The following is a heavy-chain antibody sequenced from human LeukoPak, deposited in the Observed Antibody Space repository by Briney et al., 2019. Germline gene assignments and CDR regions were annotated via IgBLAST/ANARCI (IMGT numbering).Heavy chain of an antibody. V-gene: IGHV3-30*04. CDR3: ARDNYVGNLDF. CDR1: GFTFSRYS. Sequence: GGSLRLSCAASGFTFSRYSMHWVRQTPSKGLEWVAIILYDGSHAYYPDSVKGRFTIFRDNSKNPVSLQMNSLRADDTAVYYCARDNYVGNLDFWGQGTLVTVSS. J-gene: IGHJ4*02. D-gene: IGHD4-23*01. CDR2: ILYDGSHA.